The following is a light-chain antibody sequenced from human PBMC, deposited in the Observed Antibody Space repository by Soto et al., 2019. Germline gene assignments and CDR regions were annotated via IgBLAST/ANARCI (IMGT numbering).Light chain of an antibody. J-gene: IGLJ3*02. V-gene: IGLV4-69*01. CDR2: LNSDGSH. CDR3: QTWGTGIQV. Sequence: QLALTQSPSASASLGASVKLTCTLSSGHSSYAIAWHQQQPEKGPRYLMKLNSDGSHSKGDGIPDRFSGSSSGAVRYLTISSLQSEDEADYYCQTWGTGIQVFGGGTKLTVL. CDR1: SGHSSYA.